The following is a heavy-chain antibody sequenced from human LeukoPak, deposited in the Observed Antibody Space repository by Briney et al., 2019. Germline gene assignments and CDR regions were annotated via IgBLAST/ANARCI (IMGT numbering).Heavy chain of an antibody. V-gene: IGHV4-61*01. CDR1: GGSVSSGSYY. CDR3: ARGLWP. D-gene: IGHD5-18*01. J-gene: IGHJ4*02. CDR2: IYYSGST. Sequence: SESLSLTCTVSGGSVSSGSYYWSWIRQPPGKGLEWIGYIYYSGSTNYNPSLKSRVTISVDTSKNQFSLKLSSVTAADTAVYYCARGLWPWGQGTLVTVSS.